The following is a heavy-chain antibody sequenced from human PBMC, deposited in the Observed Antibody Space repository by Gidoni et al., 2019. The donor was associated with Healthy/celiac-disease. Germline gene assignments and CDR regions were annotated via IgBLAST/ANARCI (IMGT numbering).Heavy chain of an antibody. CDR3: AKDWAGSGSYYSYFDY. CDR2: ISGGGGST. V-gene: IGHV3-23*01. D-gene: IGHD1-26*01. J-gene: IGHJ4*02. CDR1: GFTFSSYA. Sequence: EVQRLESGGGLVQPGGSLRLSWAASGFTFSSYAMSWFRQAPGKGLEWVSAISGGGGSTYYADSVKGWFTISRDNSKNTLYLQMNSLRAEDTAVYYCAKDWAGSGSYYSYFDYWGQGTLVTVSS.